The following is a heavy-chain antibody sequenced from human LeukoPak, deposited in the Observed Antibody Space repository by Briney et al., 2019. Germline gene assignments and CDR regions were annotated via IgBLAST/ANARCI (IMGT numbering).Heavy chain of an antibody. D-gene: IGHD2-15*01. J-gene: IGHJ4*02. Sequence: PGGTLRLSCAASRFTISSYGMSWVRQAPGKGLEWDSAISGSGGSTYYADSVKGRFTISRDNSKNTLYLQMNSLRAEGTAVYYCAKDMGYCSGGSCYYFDYWGQETLVTVSS. V-gene: IGHV3-23*01. CDR2: ISGSGGST. CDR1: RFTISSYG. CDR3: AKDMGYCSGGSCYYFDY.